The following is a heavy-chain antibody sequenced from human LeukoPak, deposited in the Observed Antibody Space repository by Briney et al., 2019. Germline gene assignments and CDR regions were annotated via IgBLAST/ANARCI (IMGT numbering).Heavy chain of an antibody. D-gene: IGHD6-13*01. CDR2: IGSRSFFL. CDR3: ARDTRQQLVFDY. CDR1: GFILSNYS. J-gene: IGHJ4*02. Sequence: GGSLRLSCAASGFILSNYSMNWVRQAPGKGLEWVSSIGSRSFFLYYADSLKGRFSISRDNAKNSLYLQMNSLRAEDTAVYYCARDTRQQLVFDYWGQGTLVTVSS. V-gene: IGHV3-21*01.